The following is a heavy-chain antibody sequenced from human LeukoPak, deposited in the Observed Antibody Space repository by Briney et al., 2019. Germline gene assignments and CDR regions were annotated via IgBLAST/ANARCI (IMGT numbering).Heavy chain of an antibody. CDR2: ISHSGST. Sequence: SETLSLTCTVSGGSISSGRYYWSWIRQPPGKGLEWIGEISHSGSTNYNPSLKSRVTISVDTSKNQFSLKLSSVTAADTAVYYCARGRGSSWYGVAVAVARHKRPSYFDYWGQGTLVTVSS. CDR1: GGSISSGRYY. V-gene: IGHV4-39*07. D-gene: IGHD6-13*01. J-gene: IGHJ4*02. CDR3: ARGRGSSWYGVAVAVARHKRPSYFDY.